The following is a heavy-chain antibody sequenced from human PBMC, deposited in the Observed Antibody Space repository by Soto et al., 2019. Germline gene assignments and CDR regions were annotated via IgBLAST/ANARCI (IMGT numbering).Heavy chain of an antibody. CDR1: GYSFTSYW. CDR2: IYPCDSDT. J-gene: IGHJ6*02. D-gene: IGHD6-13*01. V-gene: IGHV5-51*01. Sequence: XESQTISREGSGYSFTSYWLGWVRQMPGKGLDWMGMIYPCDSDTRYSPSFQGQVTISADKSISTPYLQWSSLKASDTAMYYCARPYSSSWYGMDVWGQGTTGTVSS. CDR3: ARPYSSSWYGMDV.